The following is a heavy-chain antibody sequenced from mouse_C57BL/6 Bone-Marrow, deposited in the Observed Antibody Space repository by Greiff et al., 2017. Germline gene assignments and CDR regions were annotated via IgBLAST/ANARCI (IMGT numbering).Heavy chain of an antibody. V-gene: IGHV1-55*01. CDR3: ARPYYSNYWYFDV. J-gene: IGHJ1*03. D-gene: IGHD2-5*01. CDR1: GYTFTSYW. CDR2: IYPGSGST. Sequence: QVQLQQPGAELVKPGASVKMSCKASGYTFTSYWITWVKQRPGQGLEWIGDIYPGSGSTNYNEKFKSKATLTVGTSSSTAYRQLSSLTSEDSAVYYCARPYYSNYWYFDVWGTGTTVTVSS.